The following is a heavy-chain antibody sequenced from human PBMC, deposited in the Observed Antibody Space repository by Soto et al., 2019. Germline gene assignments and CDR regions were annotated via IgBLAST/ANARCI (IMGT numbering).Heavy chain of an antibody. V-gene: IGHV1-46*01. CDR1: GYTFTSYY. J-gene: IGHJ4*02. CDR2: INPSGGST. Sequence: ASVKVSCKASGYTFTSYYMHWVRQAPGQGLEWMGIINPSGGSTSYAQKFQGRVTMTRDTSTSTVYMELSSLRSEDTAVYYCARDPRGCSGGSCYFDYWGQGTLVTAPQ. D-gene: IGHD2-15*01. CDR3: ARDPRGCSGGSCYFDY.